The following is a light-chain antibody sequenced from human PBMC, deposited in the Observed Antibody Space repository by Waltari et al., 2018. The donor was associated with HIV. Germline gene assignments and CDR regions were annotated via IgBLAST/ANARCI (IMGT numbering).Light chain of an antibody. J-gene: IGKJ2*02. Sequence: DIVMTQSSLSLSVPFGGTAAISCKCTQRLQHSEGHTYLDWYFQKPGQAPQLLLFLVTNLASGVPDRFSGSTSGSDFTLTISAVEADDVGIYYCMQCLQASCTFGPGTRL. CDR1: QRLQHSEGHTY. V-gene: IGKV2-28*01. CDR3: MQCLQASCT. CDR2: LVT.